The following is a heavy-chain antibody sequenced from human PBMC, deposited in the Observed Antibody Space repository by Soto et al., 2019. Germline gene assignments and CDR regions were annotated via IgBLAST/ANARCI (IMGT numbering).Heavy chain of an antibody. CDR3: ARDGYHRLDY. CDR1: GFTFSTFS. D-gene: IGHD5-12*01. J-gene: IGHJ4*02. Sequence: EVQLVASGGGLVQPGGSLRLSCAASGFTFSTFSMNWVRLDPGKGLQWDSLITSTGDSTYYAYSVKGRFTISRGAANNSVYLQLRSLRHDDTAVYYCARDGYHRLDYWGQGTPVTVSS. V-gene: IGHV3-48*02. CDR2: ITSTGDST.